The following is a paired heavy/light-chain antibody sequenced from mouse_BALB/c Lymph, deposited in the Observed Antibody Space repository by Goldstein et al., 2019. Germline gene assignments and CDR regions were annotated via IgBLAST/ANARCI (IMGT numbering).Light chain of an antibody. Sequence: DIVLTQSPATLSVTPGDSVSLSCRASQSISNNLHWYQQKSHESPRLLIKYASQSISGIPSRFSGSGSGTDFTLSINSVETEDFGMYFCQQSNSWPLTFGAGTKLELK. CDR3: QQSNSWPLT. V-gene: IGKV5-43*01. CDR1: QSISNN. CDR2: YAS. J-gene: IGKJ5*01.
Heavy chain of an antibody. Sequence: DVQLQESGPGLVKPSQSLSLTCTVTGYSITSDYAWNWIRQFPGNKLEWMGYISYSGSTSYNPSLKSRISITRDTSKNQFFLQLNSVTTEDTATYYCARSLYGNYDGVYWGQGTTLTVSS. D-gene: IGHD2-1*01. CDR3: ARSLYGNYDGVY. V-gene: IGHV3-2*02. J-gene: IGHJ2*01. CDR1: GYSITSDYA. CDR2: ISYSGST.